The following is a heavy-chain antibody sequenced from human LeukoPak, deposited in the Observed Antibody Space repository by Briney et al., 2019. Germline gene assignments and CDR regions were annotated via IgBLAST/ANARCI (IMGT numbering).Heavy chain of an antibody. CDR1: GFTFSDFG. CDR3: ASGGIYYGAAFEF. D-gene: IGHD1-26*01. Sequence: GGTLRLSCAASGFTFSDFGMSWVRQAPGRGLEWVSGISGRALTTYYADSVKGRFTISRDNSKNTLYLQMNSLRAEDMAIYYCASGGIYYGAAFEFWGQGTLVTVSS. CDR2: ISGRALTT. V-gene: IGHV3-23*01. J-gene: IGHJ4*02.